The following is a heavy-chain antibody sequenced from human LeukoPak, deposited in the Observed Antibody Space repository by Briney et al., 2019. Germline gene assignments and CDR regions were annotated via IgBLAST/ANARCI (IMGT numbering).Heavy chain of an antibody. V-gene: IGHV3-33*01. J-gene: IGHJ5*02. Sequence: GGSLRLSCAASGFTFSSYGMHWVRQAPGKGLEWVAVIWYDGSNKYYADSVKGRFTISRDNAKNTLYLQMNSLRAEDTAVYYCARDVPHNWFDTWGQGTLVTVSS. CDR1: GFTFSSYG. CDR2: IWYDGSNK. CDR3: ARDVPHNWFDT.